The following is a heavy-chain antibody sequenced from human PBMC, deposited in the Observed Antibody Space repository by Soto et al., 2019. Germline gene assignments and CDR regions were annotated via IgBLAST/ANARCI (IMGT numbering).Heavy chain of an antibody. Sequence: PSETLSLTCTVSGGSISSYYWSWIRQPPGKGLEWIGYIYYSGSTYYNPSLKSRVTISVDTSKNQFSLKLSSVTAADTAVYYCARLAYYDFWSGYFPPWFDPWGQGTLVTVSS. CDR3: ARLAYYDFWSGYFPPWFDP. CDR1: GGSISSYY. CDR2: IYYSGST. V-gene: IGHV4-59*04. J-gene: IGHJ5*02. D-gene: IGHD3-3*01.